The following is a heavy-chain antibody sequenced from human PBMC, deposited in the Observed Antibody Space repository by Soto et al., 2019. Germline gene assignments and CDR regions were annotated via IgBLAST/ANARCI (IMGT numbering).Heavy chain of an antibody. Sequence: QVQLQESGPGLVKPSQTLSLTCTVSGGSISSGNYYWSWIRQPPGKGLEWIGFISYSGSTYYNASLKSRVTISVDMSKTQFTLNLNSVTAADTAVYYCATMGTPATGLYYFDYWGQGTLVTVSS. CDR1: GGSISSGNYY. V-gene: IGHV4-30-4*01. CDR2: ISYSGST. J-gene: IGHJ4*02. CDR3: ATMGTPATGLYYFDY. D-gene: IGHD1-7*01.